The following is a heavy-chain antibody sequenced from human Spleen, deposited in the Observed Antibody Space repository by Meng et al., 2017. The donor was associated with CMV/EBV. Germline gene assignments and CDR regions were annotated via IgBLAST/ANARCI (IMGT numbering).Heavy chain of an antibody. CDR3: AKGSSSWVDY. CDR2: IYKTGNT. Sequence: LPCTVSGDSISSGDYYWSWIRQSPEKGLEWMGYIYKTGNTYYNPSLKSRVRMSIDMSKNHLSLKLTSMTTADTATYYCAKGSSSWVDYWGQGTLVTVSS. V-gene: IGHV4-30-4*08. J-gene: IGHJ4*02. D-gene: IGHD6-6*01. CDR1: GDSISSGDYY.